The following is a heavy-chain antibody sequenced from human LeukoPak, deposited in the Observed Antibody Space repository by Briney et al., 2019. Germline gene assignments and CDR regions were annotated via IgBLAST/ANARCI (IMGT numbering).Heavy chain of an antibody. D-gene: IGHD3-3*01. V-gene: IGHV3-7*01. J-gene: IGHJ6*03. CDR3: ASTLLFDFLCGYPPDYYYYYMDV. CDR2: IKQDGSEK. CDR1: GFTFSSYW. Sequence: GGSLRLSCAASGFTFSSYWMSWVRQAPGKGLEWVANIKQDGSEKYYVDSVKGRFTISRDNAKNSLYLQMNSLRAEDTAVYYCASTLLFDFLCGYPPDYYYYYMDVWGKGTTVTVSS.